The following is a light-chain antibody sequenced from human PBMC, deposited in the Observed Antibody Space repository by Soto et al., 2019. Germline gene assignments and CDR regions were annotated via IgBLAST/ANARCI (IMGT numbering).Light chain of an antibody. J-gene: IGLJ1*01. CDR2: SDIFDAN. CDR3: QSYENSLSVYV. V-gene: IGLV1-40*01. Sequence: QSSLTQPPSVSGAPGQRVAISCTGSSSNIGAGYAVHWYQQLPGTAPKLLIYSDIFDANNRPSGVPDRFSGSKSGTSASLAITGLQAEDEADYYSQSYENSLSVYVFGNGNKVTVL. CDR1: SSNIGAGYA.